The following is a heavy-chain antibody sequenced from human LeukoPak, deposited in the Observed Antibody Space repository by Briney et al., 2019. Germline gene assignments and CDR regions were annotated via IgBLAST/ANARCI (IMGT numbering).Heavy chain of an antibody. CDR2: IYTSGST. CDR1: GGSISSGSYY. Sequence: SETLSLTCTVSGGSISSGSYYWSWIRQPAGKGLEWIGRIYTSGSTNYNPSLKSRVTISVDTSKNQFSLKLSSVTAADTAVFYCAITSGYYYGFDSWGQGTLVTVSS. CDR3: AITSGYYYGFDS. D-gene: IGHD3-22*01. V-gene: IGHV4-61*02. J-gene: IGHJ4*02.